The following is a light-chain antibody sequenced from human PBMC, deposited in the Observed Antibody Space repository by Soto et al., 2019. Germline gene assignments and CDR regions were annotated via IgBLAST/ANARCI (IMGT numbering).Light chain of an antibody. Sequence: DIVMTQSPLSLPVTPGEPASISCRSSQSLLHSNGYNYLAWYQQKPGQAPRLLIYGASRRATGIPDRFTGSGSGTDFTLTISRLEPEDFAAYYCQQYVSSPWAFGQGTKVDI. V-gene: IGKV3-20*01. CDR1: QSLLHSNGYNY. J-gene: IGKJ1*01. CDR2: GAS. CDR3: QQYVSSPWA.